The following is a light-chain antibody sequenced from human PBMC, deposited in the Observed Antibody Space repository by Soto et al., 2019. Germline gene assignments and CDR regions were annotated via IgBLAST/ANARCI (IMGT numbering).Light chain of an antibody. J-gene: IGKJ2*01. CDR3: QQSNSYPYT. Sequence: DIQMTQSPTSLSASVGDRVTITCRASQAFGRNLGWFQQKPGKAPKSLIYDASILQSGVPPRFSGSGSGTHYPLTISSLQPEDFAAYYCQQSNSYPYTFGQGTRLEI. V-gene: IGKV1-16*01. CDR1: QAFGRN. CDR2: DAS.